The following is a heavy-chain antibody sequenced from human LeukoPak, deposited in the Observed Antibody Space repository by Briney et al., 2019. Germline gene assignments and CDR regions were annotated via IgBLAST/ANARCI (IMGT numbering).Heavy chain of an antibody. CDR3: AREEKPGPGIAVAGTNY. Sequence: SVKVSCKASGYTFTSYGISWVRQAPGQGLEWMGWISAYNGNTNYAQKLQGRVTMTTDTSTSTAYMELRSLRSDDTAVYYCAREEKPGPGIAVAGTNYWGQGTLVTVSS. J-gene: IGHJ4*02. V-gene: IGHV1-18*01. CDR1: GYTFTSYG. D-gene: IGHD6-19*01. CDR2: ISAYNGNT.